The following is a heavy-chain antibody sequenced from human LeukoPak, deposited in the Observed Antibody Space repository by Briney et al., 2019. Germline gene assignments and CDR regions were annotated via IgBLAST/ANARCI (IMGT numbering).Heavy chain of an antibody. D-gene: IGHD2-8*01. CDR1: GGSISINSYY. J-gene: IGHJ5*02. V-gene: IGHV4-39*07. CDR3: ATSRGLMRWFDP. Sequence: TPSETLSLTCTVSGGSISINSYYWGWIRQPPGKGLEWIGSIYYSGSTYYNPSLKSRVTISVDTSKNQFSLKLSSVTAADTAVYYCATSRGLMRWFDPWGQGTLVTVSS. CDR2: IYYSGST.